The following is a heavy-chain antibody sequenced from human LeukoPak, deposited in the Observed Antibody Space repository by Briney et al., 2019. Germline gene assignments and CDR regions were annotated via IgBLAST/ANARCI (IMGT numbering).Heavy chain of an antibody. V-gene: IGHV4-39*01. D-gene: IGHD6-13*01. J-gene: IGHJ5*02. Sequence: SETLSLTCTVSGGFISSSSDYWGWIRQPPGKGLEWIGSIYYSGSTYNNPSLKSRVTISVDTSKNQFSLKLSSVTAADTAVYYCARHDGPRVYSEFDPWGQGTLVTVSS. CDR3: ARHDGPRVYSEFDP. CDR2: IYYSGST. CDR1: GGFISSSSDY.